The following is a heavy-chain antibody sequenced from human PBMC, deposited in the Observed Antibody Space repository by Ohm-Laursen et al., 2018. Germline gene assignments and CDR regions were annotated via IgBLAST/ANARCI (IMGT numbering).Heavy chain of an antibody. V-gene: IGHV4-39*02. D-gene: IGHD3-22*01. CDR3: AREASSSSGYYATYYYYGMDV. CDR1: GGSISSNTHY. J-gene: IGHJ6*02. Sequence: GTLSLTCIVSGGSISSNTHYWGWIRQPPGEGLEWIGSIYYRGNTYYNASLKSRVTISVDTSKNHFSLNLSSVTAADTAVYYCAREASSSSGYYATYYYYGMDVWGQGTTVTVSS. CDR2: IYYRGNT.